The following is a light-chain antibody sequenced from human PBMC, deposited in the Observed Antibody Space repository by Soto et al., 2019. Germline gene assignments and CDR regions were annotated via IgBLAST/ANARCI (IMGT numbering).Light chain of an antibody. J-gene: IGKJ5*01. CDR3: QQLFDSPIT. V-gene: IGKV1-9*01. CDR2: AAS. CDR1: QVISTS. Sequence: DIRMTQSPSLLSPSIGENVTITCRASQVISTSLAWYQVKPGKAPKLLIYAASTLESGVPSRFSATVSGTEFSLTITSLQPEDFATYYCQQLFDSPITFGQGTRLEIK.